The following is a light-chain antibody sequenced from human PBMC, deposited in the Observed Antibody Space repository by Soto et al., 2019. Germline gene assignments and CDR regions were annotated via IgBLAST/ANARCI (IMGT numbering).Light chain of an antibody. J-gene: IGKJ1*01. V-gene: IGKV3-20*01. CDR1: QSLRATY. Sequence: EVVLTQSPDTLSLSPGETATLSCRASQSLRATYVAWYQQRPGQAPRLLIYGASFRATGIPARFSGRGSGTDFTLSISRLEPEDFAVYYCQQYVTSPRTFDQGTKVEIK. CDR2: GAS. CDR3: QQYVTSPRT.